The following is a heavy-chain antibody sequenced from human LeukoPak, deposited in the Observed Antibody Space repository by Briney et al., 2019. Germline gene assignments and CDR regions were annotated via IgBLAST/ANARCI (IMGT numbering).Heavy chain of an antibody. CDR1: GFTFSSYN. J-gene: IGHJ4*02. CDR3: AREELSY. V-gene: IGHV3-21*01. D-gene: IGHD1-26*01. CDR2: ISRSSDYI. Sequence: GGSLRLSCAASGFTFSSYNMNWVRQAPGKGLEWVSSISRSSDYIYYADSVKGRFTISRDNAKNSLYLQMNSLRAEDTAVYYCAREELSYWGQGTLVTVSS.